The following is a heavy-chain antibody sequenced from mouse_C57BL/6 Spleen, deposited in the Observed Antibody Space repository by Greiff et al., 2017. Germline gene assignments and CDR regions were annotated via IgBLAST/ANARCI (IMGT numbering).Heavy chain of an antibody. CDR1: GYTFTDYY. Sequence: EVQLQQSGPELVKPGASVKISCKASGYTFTDYYMNWVKQSHGKSLEWIGDINPNNGGTSYNQKFKGKATLTVDKSSSTAYMELRSLTSEDSAVYYCARSYYGSRDYWGQGTTLTVSS. CDR2: INPNNGGT. D-gene: IGHD1-1*01. V-gene: IGHV1-26*01. CDR3: ARSYYGSRDY. J-gene: IGHJ2*01.